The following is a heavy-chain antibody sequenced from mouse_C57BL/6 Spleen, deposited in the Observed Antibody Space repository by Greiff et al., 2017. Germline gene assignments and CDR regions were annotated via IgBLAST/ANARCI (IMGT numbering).Heavy chain of an antibody. J-gene: IGHJ2*01. CDR2: IDPSDSYT. CDR3: ARYIVTTPFDY. Sequence: QVQLQQPGAELVKPGASVKLSCKASGYTFTSYWMQWVKQRPGQGLEWIGEIDPSDSYTNYNQKFKGKATLTVDTSSSPAYMQLSSLTSEDSAVYYCARYIVTTPFDYWGQGTTLTVSS. CDR1: GYTFTSYW. D-gene: IGHD2-5*01. V-gene: IGHV1-50*01.